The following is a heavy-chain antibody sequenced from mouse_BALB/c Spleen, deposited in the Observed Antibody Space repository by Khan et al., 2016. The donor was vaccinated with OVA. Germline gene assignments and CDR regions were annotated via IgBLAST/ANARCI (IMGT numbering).Heavy chain of an antibody. Sequence: EVELVESGPGLVKPSQSLSLTCTVTGYSITSGYGWNWIRQFPGNKLEWMGYISYSGSTNYNPSLKSRISITRDTSKNQFFLQLNSVTTEDTATYYCGRTARIEYWGQGTTLTVSS. D-gene: IGHD1-2*01. J-gene: IGHJ2*01. CDR3: GRTARIEY. V-gene: IGHV3-2*02. CDR2: ISYSGST. CDR1: GYSITSGYG.